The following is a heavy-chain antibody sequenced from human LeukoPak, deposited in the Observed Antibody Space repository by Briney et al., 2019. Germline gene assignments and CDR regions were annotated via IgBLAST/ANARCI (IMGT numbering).Heavy chain of an antibody. J-gene: IGHJ6*03. CDR1: GGSINSGGYY. V-gene: IGHV4-30-2*01. CDR3: VRHLPCFGCYCYYMDV. Sequence: SETLSLTCTVSGGSINSGGYYWSWIRQPPGKGLEWIGYIYQSGSTYYNPSLKSRVTISVDRSKNQFYLNLTSVTAADTAVYYCVRHLPCFGCYCYYMDVWGRGTTVTVSS. CDR2: IYQSGST. D-gene: IGHD6-19*01.